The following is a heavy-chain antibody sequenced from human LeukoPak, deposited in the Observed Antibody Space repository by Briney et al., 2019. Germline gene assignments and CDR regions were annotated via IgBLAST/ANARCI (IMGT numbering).Heavy chain of an antibody. CDR3: ARDDYGDYVEGGEDAFDI. J-gene: IGHJ3*02. CDR2: IKQDGSEK. Sequence: GGSLRLSCAASGFAFSSYWMSWVRQAPGKGLEWVANIKQDGSEKYYVDSVKGRFTISRDNAKNSLYLQMNSLRAEDTAVYYCARDDYGDYVEGGEDAFDIWGQGTMVTVSS. CDR1: GFAFSSYW. V-gene: IGHV3-7*03. D-gene: IGHD4-17*01.